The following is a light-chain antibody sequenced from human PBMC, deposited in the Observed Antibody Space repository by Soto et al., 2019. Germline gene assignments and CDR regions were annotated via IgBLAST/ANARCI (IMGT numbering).Light chain of an antibody. V-gene: IGKV1-39*01. CDR3: QQTYSTPVT. J-gene: IGKJ4*01. CDR1: QSITIY. Sequence: DIQMTQSPSSLSASVGDRVTITCRASQSITIYLNWFQQKPGKAPNLLIFGASGLQSGVSSRFSGSGSGTDFTLTISSLQPEDFASYYCQQTYSTPVTFGGGTKVEIK. CDR2: GAS.